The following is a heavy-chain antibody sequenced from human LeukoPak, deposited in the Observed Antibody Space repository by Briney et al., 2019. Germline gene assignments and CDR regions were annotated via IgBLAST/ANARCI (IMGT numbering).Heavy chain of an antibody. Sequence: ASVKVSCKASGYTFTSYDINWVRQATGQGLEWMGWMNPNSGNTGYAQKFQGRVTMTRNTSISTAYMELSSLRSEDTAVYYCARDFFNYYDRGTWGQGTLVTVSS. V-gene: IGHV1-8*01. CDR3: ARDFFNYYDRGT. CDR1: GYTFTSYD. CDR2: MNPNSGNT. D-gene: IGHD3-22*01. J-gene: IGHJ5*02.